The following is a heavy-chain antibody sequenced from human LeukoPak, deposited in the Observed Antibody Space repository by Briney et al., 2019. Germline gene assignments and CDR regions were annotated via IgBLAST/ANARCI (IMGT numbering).Heavy chain of an antibody. CDR2: ISSSSSYI. V-gene: IGHV3-21*05. CDR1: GLTFSSLE. D-gene: IGHD5-12*01. CDR3: ARVWHIVATFEFFDY. Sequence: PGGSLRLSCAASGLTFSSLEMNSVRQAPGKGLGWDSYISSSSSYISYADSVKGRFTISRDKAKNSLYLQMNSLRAEDTAVYYCARVWHIVATFEFFDYWGQGTLVTVSS. J-gene: IGHJ4*02.